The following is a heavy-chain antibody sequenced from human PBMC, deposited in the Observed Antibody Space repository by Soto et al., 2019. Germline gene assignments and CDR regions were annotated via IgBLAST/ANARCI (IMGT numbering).Heavy chain of an antibody. CDR2: INPNSGGT. CDR3: AKDHGRGWYEDFDY. Sequence: QVQLVQSGAEAKKPGASVKVSCKASGYTFIAYHIHWLRQAPGQGLEWMGWINPNSGGTNYAQEFQDRVTMTRDTSISTAYMELSRLTSDDTAMYYFAKDHGRGWYEDFDYWGQGTLVTVSP. V-gene: IGHV1-2*02. CDR1: GYTFIAYH. D-gene: IGHD6-19*01. J-gene: IGHJ4*02.